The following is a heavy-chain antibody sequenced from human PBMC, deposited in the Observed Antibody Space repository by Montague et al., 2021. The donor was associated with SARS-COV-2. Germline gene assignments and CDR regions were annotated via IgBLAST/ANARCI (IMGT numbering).Heavy chain of an antibody. V-gene: IGHV4-31*02. CDR3: ARVQGITMIVVVIGAFDS. CDR2: IYYSGST. Sequence: IYYSGSTYYNPSLKSRVTISVDTSKNQFSLKLSSVTAATTAVYYFARVQGITMIVVVIGAFDSWIKVTIVT. J-gene: IGHJ3*02. D-gene: IGHD3-22*01.